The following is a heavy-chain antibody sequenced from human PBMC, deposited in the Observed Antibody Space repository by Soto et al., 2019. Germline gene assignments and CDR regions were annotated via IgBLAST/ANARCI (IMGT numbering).Heavy chain of an antibody. CDR1: GGSISSYY. V-gene: IGHV4-59*01. D-gene: IGHD3-10*01. CDR3: ARRYGSAFDF. CDR2: IYYSGST. Sequence: PSQTLCLTCTVSGGSISSYYWSWIRQPPGKGLELIGYIYYSGSTNYTPSLKSRVTISVDTSKNQFSLKLSSVTAADTAVYYCARRYGSAFDFWGQGTMVTVSS. J-gene: IGHJ3*01.